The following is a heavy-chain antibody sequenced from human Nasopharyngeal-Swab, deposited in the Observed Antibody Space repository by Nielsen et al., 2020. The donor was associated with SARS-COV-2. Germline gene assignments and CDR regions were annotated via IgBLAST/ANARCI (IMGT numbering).Heavy chain of an antibody. D-gene: IGHD3-16*01. Sequence: GESLKISCAASGFTFSSYAMSWVRQAPGKGLEWVSAISGSGGSTYYADSVKGRFTISRDNSKNTLYLQMNSLNAEDTAVYYCARAGELVPSTIYYYYGMDGWGQGTTVTVSS. CDR2: ISGSGGST. V-gene: IGHV3-23*01. CDR3: ARAGELVPSTIYYYYGMDG. CDR1: GFTFSSYA. J-gene: IGHJ6*02.